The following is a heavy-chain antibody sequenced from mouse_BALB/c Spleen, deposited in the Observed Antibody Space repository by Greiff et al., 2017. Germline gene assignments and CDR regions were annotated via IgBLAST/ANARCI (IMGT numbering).Heavy chain of an antibody. CDR2: ISSGGST. J-gene: IGHJ2*01. CDR1: GFTFSSYA. V-gene: IGHV5-6-5*01. D-gene: IGHD1-2*01. Sequence: EVKVVESGGGLVKPGGSLKLSCAASGFTFSSYAMSWVRQTPEKRLEWVASISSGGSTYYPDSVKGRFTISRDNARNILYLQMSSLRSEDTAMYYCARFTTATGYWGEGTTLTVSS. CDR3: ARFTTATGY.